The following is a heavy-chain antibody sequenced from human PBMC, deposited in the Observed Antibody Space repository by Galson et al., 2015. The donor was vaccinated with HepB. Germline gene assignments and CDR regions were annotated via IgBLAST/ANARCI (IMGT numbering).Heavy chain of an antibody. CDR3: ARALYDLGDAFDI. Sequence: SLRLSCAASGFTFSGYGMHWVRQAPGKGLEWVAVIWYDGSNKYYADSVKGRFTISRDNSKNTLYLQMNSLRAEDTAVYYCARALYDLGDAFDIWGQGTMVTVSS. J-gene: IGHJ3*02. CDR2: IWYDGSNK. CDR1: GFTFSGYG. V-gene: IGHV3-33*01. D-gene: IGHD5/OR15-5a*01.